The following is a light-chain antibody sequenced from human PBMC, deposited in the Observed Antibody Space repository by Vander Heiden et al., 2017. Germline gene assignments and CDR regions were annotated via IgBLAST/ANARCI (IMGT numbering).Light chain of an antibody. Sequence: EIVLTQSPGPLSLSPGERATLSCRASQSVSSGYLAWYQQKPGQAPRLLILGASSRATGIPDRFSGSGYGTDFTLTISRLEPEDFAVYYCQHYGNSPYTFGQGTKLEIK. V-gene: IGKV3-20*01. J-gene: IGKJ2*01. CDR3: QHYGNSPYT. CDR1: QSVSSGY. CDR2: GAS.